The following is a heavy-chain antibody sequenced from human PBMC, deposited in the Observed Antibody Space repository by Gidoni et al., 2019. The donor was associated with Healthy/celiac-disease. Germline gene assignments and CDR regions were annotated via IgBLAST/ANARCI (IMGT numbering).Heavy chain of an antibody. CDR1: GFTFSSYW. J-gene: IGHJ6*02. Sequence: EVQLVESGGGLVQPGGSLRLSCAASGFTFSSYWMHWVRQAPGKGLVWVSRINSDGSSTSYADSVKGRFTSSRDNAKNTLYLQMNSLRAEDTAVYYCARGGDGYNPYYYYGMDVWGQGTTVTVSS. V-gene: IGHV3-74*01. CDR3: ARGGDGYNPYYYYGMDV. D-gene: IGHD5-12*01. CDR2: INSDGSST.